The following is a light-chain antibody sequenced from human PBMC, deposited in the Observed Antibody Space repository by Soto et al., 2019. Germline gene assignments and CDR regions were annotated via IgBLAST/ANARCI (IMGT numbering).Light chain of an antibody. CDR2: NNN. CDR1: SSNIGTNT. J-gene: IGLJ1*01. CDR3: AAWDDSLSGHFV. V-gene: IGLV1-44*01. Sequence: QSVLTQPPSASGTPVQRVTISCSGSSSNIGTNTVSWYQHLPGTAPKLLIYNNNQRPSGVPDRFSGSKSGTSASLAISGLQSEDEADYYCAAWDDSLSGHFVFGTGTKVTVL.